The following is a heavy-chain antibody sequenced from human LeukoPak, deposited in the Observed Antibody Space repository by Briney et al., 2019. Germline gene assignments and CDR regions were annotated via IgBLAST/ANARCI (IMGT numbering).Heavy chain of an antibody. CDR1: GFTFSTYA. CDR3: ARKRATYFDY. J-gene: IGHJ4*02. Sequence: PGGSLRLSCAASGFTFSTYAMSWVRQAPGKGLECVSALSGNGNTIYYADSVKGRFTISRDNSKSTLSLQMNSLRAEDTAVYYCARKRATYFDYWGQGTLVTVPS. CDR2: LSGNGNTI. V-gene: IGHV3-23*01.